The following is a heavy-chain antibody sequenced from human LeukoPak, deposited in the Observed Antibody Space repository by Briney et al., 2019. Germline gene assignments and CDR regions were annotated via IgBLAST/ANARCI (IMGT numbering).Heavy chain of an antibody. D-gene: IGHD3-10*01. CDR1: GFTFSSYA. CDR2: ISYDGSNK. V-gene: IGHV3-30-3*01. J-gene: IGHJ6*02. Sequence: GRSLRLSCAASGFTFSSYAMHWVRQAPGKGLEWVALISYDGSNKYYADSVKGRFTISRDNSKNTLYLQMNSLRAEDTAVYYCARDYVLVDTMVRGVKPANYYYGMDVWGQGTTVTVSS. CDR3: ARDYVLVDTMVRGVKPANYYYGMDV.